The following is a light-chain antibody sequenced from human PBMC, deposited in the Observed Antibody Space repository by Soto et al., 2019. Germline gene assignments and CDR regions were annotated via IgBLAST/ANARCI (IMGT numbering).Light chain of an antibody. CDR3: QQYNNWRSGIT. CDR2: GAS. CDR1: QSVSSK. Sequence: DIVMTQSPDILSFSPWDRATLSCRGSQSVSSKLAWYQQKPGQSPRLLIYGASNRATGIPVRFSGSGSGTEFTLNISSLQSEDFAVYYCQQYNNWRSGITCGQGTRLEIK. J-gene: IGKJ5*01. V-gene: IGKV3-15*01.